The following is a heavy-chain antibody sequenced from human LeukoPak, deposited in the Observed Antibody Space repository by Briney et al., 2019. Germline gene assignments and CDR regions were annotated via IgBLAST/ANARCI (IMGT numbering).Heavy chain of an antibody. V-gene: IGHV3-23*01. CDR2: ISGSGDTT. Sequence: GGSLRLSCAASGLTFSRFAMSWVRQAPGKGLEWVSTISGSGDTTYYADFVKGRFTISRDNLKNTLYVQMNSLRVEDTAVYYCAKGHSAHGTGFDYWGQGTLVIVSS. CDR3: AKGHSAHGTGFDY. D-gene: IGHD1-1*01. CDR1: GLTFSRFA. J-gene: IGHJ4*02.